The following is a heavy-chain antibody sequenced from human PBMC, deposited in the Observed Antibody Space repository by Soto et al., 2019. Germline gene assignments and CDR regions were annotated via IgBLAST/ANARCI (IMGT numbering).Heavy chain of an antibody. V-gene: IGHV3-30*18. Sequence: QVQLVESGGGVVQPGRSLRLSCAASGFTVSNYGMHRVRQAPGKGLEWVAVISYHGSDKYYADSVKGRFTISRDNSKNTLYLQMDSLRAEDTAVYYCAKDHLTTTVTTVGYWGQGTLVTVSS. J-gene: IGHJ4*02. CDR1: GFTVSNYG. CDR3: AKDHLTTTVTTVGY. D-gene: IGHD4-17*01. CDR2: ISYHGSDK.